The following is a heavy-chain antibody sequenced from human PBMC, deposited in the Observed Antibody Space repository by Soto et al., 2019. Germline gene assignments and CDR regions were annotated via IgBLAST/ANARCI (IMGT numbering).Heavy chain of an antibody. CDR2: ITSDTKTI. V-gene: IGHV3-48*02. CDR3: ARSVEGHFDY. J-gene: IGHJ4*02. D-gene: IGHD6-19*01. Sequence: PGGSLGLSYVASGFTFSVYSMNWVRQAPGKGLEWFSYITSDTKTIKYADSVKGRFTISRDNAKNSVYLQMNSLRDEDTAVYYCARSVEGHFDYWGQGTVVTVSS. CDR1: GFTFSVYS.